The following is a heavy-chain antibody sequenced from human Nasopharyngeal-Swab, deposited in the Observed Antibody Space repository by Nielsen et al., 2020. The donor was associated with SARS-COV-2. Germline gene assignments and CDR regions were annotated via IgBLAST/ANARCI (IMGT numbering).Heavy chain of an antibody. CDR3: ARLGSIVGGTPLDY. Sequence: ECLKISCAASGFSVSSNYMTWVRQAPGKGLDWVSIIYSGDTTYYADSVKGRFTISRDTSKNTLYLQMNNLRVDDTAIYYCARLGSIVGGTPLDYWGQGTLVTVSS. J-gene: IGHJ4*02. D-gene: IGHD1-26*01. CDR1: GFSVSSNY. CDR2: IYSGDTT. V-gene: IGHV3-53*01.